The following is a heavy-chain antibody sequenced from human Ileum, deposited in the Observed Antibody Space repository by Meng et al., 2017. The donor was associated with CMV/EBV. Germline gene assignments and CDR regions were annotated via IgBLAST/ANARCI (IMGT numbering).Heavy chain of an antibody. V-gene: IGHV1-2*02. CDR2: INPNTGDT. CDR3: ARGPSNGDFDY. Sequence: QVQWGQSVGEVKKPGASVKVSCKASGYTFVGYYIHWIRQAPGQGFEWMGWINPNTGDTDYAQKFRDRVTMTRDTSISTVFMDLNWLKSDDTAVYYCARGPSNGDFDYWGQGTLVTVSS. CDR1: GYTFVGYY. D-gene: IGHD4-17*01. J-gene: IGHJ4*02.